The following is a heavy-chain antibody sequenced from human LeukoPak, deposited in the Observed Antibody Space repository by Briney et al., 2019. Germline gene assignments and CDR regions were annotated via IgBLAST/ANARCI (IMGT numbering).Heavy chain of an antibody. J-gene: IGHJ4*02. CDR1: GFTFSSYW. Sequence: PGGSLRLSCAASGFTFSSYWMHWVRQAPGKGLVWVSRINSDGSSTSYADSVKGRFTISRDNAKNTLYLQMNSLRAEDTAVYYCARDPNPYYYDSSGYYLYYWGQGTLVTVSS. V-gene: IGHV3-74*01. CDR3: ARDPNPYYYDSSGYYLYY. D-gene: IGHD3-22*01. CDR2: INSDGSST.